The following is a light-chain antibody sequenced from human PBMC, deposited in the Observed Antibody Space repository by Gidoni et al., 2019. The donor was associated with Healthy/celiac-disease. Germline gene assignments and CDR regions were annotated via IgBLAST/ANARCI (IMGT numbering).Light chain of an antibody. V-gene: IGKV1-39*01. Sequence: DIQMTQSPSSLSASVGDRVTITCRASQSISSYLNWYQQKQGKAPKLLIYAAASLQSGVPSRFSGSGCWTDFTLTISSLQPEDFATYYCQQSYITPRVFGQGTKVEIK. CDR2: AAA. CDR3: QQSYITPRV. CDR1: QSISSY. J-gene: IGKJ1*01.